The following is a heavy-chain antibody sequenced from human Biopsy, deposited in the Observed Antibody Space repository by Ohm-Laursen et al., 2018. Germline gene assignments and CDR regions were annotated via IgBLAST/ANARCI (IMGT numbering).Heavy chain of an antibody. CDR1: GASASSGSYD. CDR3: ARGYAGLYEAFDF. J-gene: IGHJ3*01. CDR2: IYNDVST. Sequence: SETLSLTCTVSGASASSGSYDWSWIRQPPGKGLEWIGNIYNDVSTKYNPPLRSRVTISADKSTNQFSLKLRSVTAADTAVYYCARGYAGLYEAFDFWGQGTVVTVAS. V-gene: IGHV4-61*01. D-gene: IGHD5-18*01.